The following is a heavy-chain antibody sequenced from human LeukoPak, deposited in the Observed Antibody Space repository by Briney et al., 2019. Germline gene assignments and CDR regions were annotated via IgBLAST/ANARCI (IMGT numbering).Heavy chain of an antibody. CDR2: ISAYNGNT. CDR3: ARNDYDILTGYGIYVDY. Sequence: GASVKVSCKASGYIFTSYGISWVRQAPGQGLEWMGWISAYNGNTNYAQKLQGRVTMTTDTSTSTAYMELRSLRSDDTAVYNCARNDYDILTGYGIYVDYWGQGTLVTVSS. CDR1: GYIFTSYG. J-gene: IGHJ4*02. V-gene: IGHV1-18*01. D-gene: IGHD3-9*01.